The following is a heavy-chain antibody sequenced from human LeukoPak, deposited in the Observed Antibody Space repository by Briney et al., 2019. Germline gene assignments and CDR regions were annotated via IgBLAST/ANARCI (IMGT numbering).Heavy chain of an antibody. CDR3: ASSGTYYYDSSGYYSVDYFDY. CDR2: IYSGGTT. D-gene: IGHD3-22*01. J-gene: IGHJ4*02. CDR1: GFTVSSNY. Sequence: GGSLRLSCAASGFTVSSNYMNWVRQAPGKGLEWVSVIYSGGTTYYADSVKGRFTISRDNSKNTLYLQMNSLRAEDTAVYYCASSGTYYYDSSGYYSVDYFDYWGQGTLVTVSS. V-gene: IGHV3-53*01.